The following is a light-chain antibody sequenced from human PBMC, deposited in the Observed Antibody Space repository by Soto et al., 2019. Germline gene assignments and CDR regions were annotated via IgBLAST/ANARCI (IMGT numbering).Light chain of an antibody. CDR3: QQYGSSPLT. Sequence: EIVLTQSPGTLSLSPGERATLSCRASQSVSSSYLAWYQQKPGQAPRLLIYGASSRATGIPDMFNGSGSGTDFTLTIRSLEPDDFAVYYCQQYGSSPLTCGGGTMVEIK. V-gene: IGKV3-20*01. J-gene: IGKJ4*01. CDR1: QSVSSSY. CDR2: GAS.